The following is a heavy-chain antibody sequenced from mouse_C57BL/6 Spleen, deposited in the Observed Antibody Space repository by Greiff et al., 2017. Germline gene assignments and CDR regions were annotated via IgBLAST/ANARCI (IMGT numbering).Heavy chain of an antibody. Sequence: VMLVESGAELARPGASVKLSCKASGYTFTSYGISWVKQRTGQGLEWIGEIYPRSGNTYYNEKFKGKATLTADKSSSTAYMELRSLTSEDSAVYFCASPAYWGQGTLVTVSA. CDR3: ASPAY. V-gene: IGHV1-81*01. CDR1: GYTFTSYG. CDR2: IYPRSGNT. J-gene: IGHJ3*01.